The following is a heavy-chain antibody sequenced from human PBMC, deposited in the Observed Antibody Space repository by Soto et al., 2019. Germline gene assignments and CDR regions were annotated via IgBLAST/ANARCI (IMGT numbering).Heavy chain of an antibody. J-gene: IGHJ4*02. D-gene: IGHD4-17*01. V-gene: IGHV4-4*02. Sequence: QVQLQESGPGLVKPSETLSLTCSVSGDSLSTANWWTWVRQSPGKGLQWIGQIYHVGTTNYNPALKSRVSFSVDKSNNQFSLKLTSMTAADTAVYYCARASYGLGCFDYWGQGTLVAVSS. CDR2: IYHVGTT. CDR3: ARASYGLGCFDY. CDR1: GDSLSTANW.